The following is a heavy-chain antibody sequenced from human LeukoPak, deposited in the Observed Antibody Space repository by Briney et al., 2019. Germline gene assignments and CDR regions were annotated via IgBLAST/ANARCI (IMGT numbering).Heavy chain of an antibody. Sequence: SETLSLTCAIHGGSLTDYFWTWIRQPPGKGLEWIGEINHSGVTHYSPSVRGRVTMSIDTSKNQFSLTLTSVTAADTAVYYCARGIAAAGPDYWGQGTLVTVSS. V-gene: IGHV4-34*01. D-gene: IGHD6-13*01. CDR3: ARGIAAAGPDY. CDR2: INHSGVT. J-gene: IGHJ4*02. CDR1: GGSLTDYF.